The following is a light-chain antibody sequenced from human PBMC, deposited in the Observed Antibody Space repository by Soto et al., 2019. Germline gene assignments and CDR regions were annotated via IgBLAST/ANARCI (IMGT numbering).Light chain of an antibody. J-gene: IGKJ4*01. CDR1: QPINNY. CDR3: QQRGNWPLT. V-gene: IGKV3-11*01. CDR2: DAS. Sequence: EIVLTQSPVTLSWSPGERATLSCRASQPINNYLAWYQHKPGQAPRLLIYDASSRATGIPGRFSGSGSGTDFPLTISSLEPEDFAVYYCQQRGNWPLTFGGGTKVEIK.